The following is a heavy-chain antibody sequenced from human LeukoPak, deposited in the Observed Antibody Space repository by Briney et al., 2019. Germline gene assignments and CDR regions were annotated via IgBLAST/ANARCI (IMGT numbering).Heavy chain of an antibody. CDR2: IYYSGST. V-gene: IGHV4-59*08. CDR1: GGSISSYY. J-gene: IGHJ4*02. Sequence: PSETLSLTCTVSGGSISSYYWSWIRQPPGKGLEWIGYIYYSGSTNYNPSLKSRVTISVDTSKNKFSLKLSSVTAADTAVYYCARAEYSGSLDYWGQGTLVTVSS. CDR3: ARAEYSGSLDY. D-gene: IGHD1-26*01.